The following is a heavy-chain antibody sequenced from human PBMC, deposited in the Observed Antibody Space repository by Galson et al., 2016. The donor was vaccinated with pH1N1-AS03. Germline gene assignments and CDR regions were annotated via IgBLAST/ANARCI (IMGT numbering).Heavy chain of an antibody. Sequence: SLRLSCAVSGFHLNDYAMHCVRQAPGKGLEWMAAVSNDGNNKWYAAPVKGRFTISRDNSKNTLYLHVNSVRAEDTAVYYCARDALLSLPGGIDYWGQGTLVAVSS. CDR3: ARDALLSLPGGIDY. D-gene: IGHD2/OR15-2a*01. V-gene: IGHV3-30*04. J-gene: IGHJ4*02. CDR2: VSNDGNNK. CDR1: GFHLNDYA.